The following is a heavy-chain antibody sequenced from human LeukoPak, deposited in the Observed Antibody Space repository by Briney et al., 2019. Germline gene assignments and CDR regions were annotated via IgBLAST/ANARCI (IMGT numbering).Heavy chain of an antibody. V-gene: IGHV1-18*01. J-gene: IGHJ6*03. Sequence: ASVKVSCKASGYTFTSYGISWVRQAPGQGLEWMGWISAYNGNTNYAQKLQGRVTMTTDTSTSTAYMELSSLRSEDTAVYYCARTPGGRFLEWLLSPYYYYMDVWGKGTTVTVSS. D-gene: IGHD3-3*01. CDR1: GYTFTSYG. CDR3: ARTPGGRFLEWLLSPYYYYMDV. CDR2: ISAYNGNT.